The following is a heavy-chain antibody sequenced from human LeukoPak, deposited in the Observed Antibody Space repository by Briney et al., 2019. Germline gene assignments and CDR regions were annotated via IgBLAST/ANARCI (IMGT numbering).Heavy chain of an antibody. CDR2: ISGSGGGT. J-gene: IGHJ4*02. V-gene: IGHV3-23*01. Sequence: GGSLRLSCAASGFMFSSYPMSWVRQAPGKGLEWVSSISGSGGGTYYADSVKGRFTISRDNSKNTLYLQMNSLRAEDTAVYYCARASGVAADNFDYWGQGTLVTVSS. D-gene: IGHD2-15*01. CDR1: GFMFSSYP. CDR3: ARASGVAADNFDY.